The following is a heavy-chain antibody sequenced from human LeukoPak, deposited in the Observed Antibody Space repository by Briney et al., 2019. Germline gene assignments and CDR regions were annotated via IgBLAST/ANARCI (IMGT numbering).Heavy chain of an antibody. CDR3: ATPGKEYSSGPHDAFDI. J-gene: IGHJ3*02. D-gene: IGHD6-19*01. V-gene: IGHV1-46*01. CDR2: INPSGGST. CDR1: GYTFTSYY. Sequence: GASVKVSCKASGYTFTSYYMHWVRQAPGQGLEWMGIINPSGGSTSYAQKFQGRVTMTRDTSTSTVYMELSSLRSGDTAVYYCATPGKEYSSGPHDAFDIWGQGIMVTVSS.